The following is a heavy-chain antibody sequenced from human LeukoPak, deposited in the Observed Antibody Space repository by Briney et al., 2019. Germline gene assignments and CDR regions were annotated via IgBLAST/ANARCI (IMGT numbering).Heavy chain of an antibody. CDR3: ARGKFRTRQVGATGVCLDY. Sequence: GSSVKVSCKASGGTFSSYAISWVRQAPGQGLEWMGGIIPIFGTANYAQKFQGRVTITTDESTSTAYMELSSLRSEDTAVYYCARGKFRTRQVGATGVCLDYWGQGTLVTVSS. J-gene: IGHJ4*02. CDR2: IIPIFGTA. V-gene: IGHV1-69*05. D-gene: IGHD1-26*01. CDR1: GGTFSSYA.